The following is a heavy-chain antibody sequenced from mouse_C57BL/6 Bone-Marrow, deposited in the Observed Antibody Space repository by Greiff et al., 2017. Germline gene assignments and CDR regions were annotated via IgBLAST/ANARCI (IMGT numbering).Heavy chain of an antibody. CDR1: GFTFSSYG. J-gene: IGHJ4*01. CDR3: ARPRLGDMDY. CDR2: ISSGGSYT. V-gene: IGHV5-6*01. D-gene: IGHD4-1*01. Sequence: EVQRVESGGDLVKPGGSLKLSCAASGFTFSSYGMSWVRQTPDKRLEWVATISSGGSYTYYPDSVKGRFTISRDTATNTLYLQLSSLKSEDTAMYYCARPRLGDMDYWGQGTSVTVSS.